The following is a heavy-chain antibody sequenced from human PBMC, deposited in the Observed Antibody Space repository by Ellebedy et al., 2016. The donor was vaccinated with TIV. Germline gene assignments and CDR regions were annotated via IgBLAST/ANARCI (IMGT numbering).Heavy chain of an antibody. V-gene: IGHV3-7*01. CDR2: IQQDGSEK. D-gene: IGHD6-19*01. CDR3: ARMGIAVAGTGMDV. CDR1: GFTSSSYW. J-gene: IGHJ6*02. Sequence: GGSLRLXXAASGFTSSSYWMSWVRQAPGKGLGWVANIQQDGSEKYYVDSVKGRFTISRDNAKNSLYLQMNSLRAENTAVYYCARMGIAVAGTGMDVWGQGTTVTVSS.